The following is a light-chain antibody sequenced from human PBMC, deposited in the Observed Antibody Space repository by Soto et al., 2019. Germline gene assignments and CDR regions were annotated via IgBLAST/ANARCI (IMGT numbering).Light chain of an antibody. CDR1: QSVSSSQSVSSNY. Sequence: EIVLTQSPGTLSLSPGDRATLSCRTSQSVSSSQSVSSNYLAWYQQKPGQAPRLLIYGASSRATGIPDRFSGIGSATDFTLTISRLEPEDFAVYYCQQYDSSPFTFGPGTKVDIK. CDR2: GAS. CDR3: QQYDSSPFT. V-gene: IGKV3-20*01. J-gene: IGKJ3*01.